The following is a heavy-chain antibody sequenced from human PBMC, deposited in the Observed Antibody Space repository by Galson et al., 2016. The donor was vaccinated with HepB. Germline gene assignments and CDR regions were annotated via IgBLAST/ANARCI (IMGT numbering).Heavy chain of an antibody. CDR2: INGGNGKT. CDR3: ARDHGLRYFDWLFSYYGMDV. J-gene: IGHJ6*02. Sequence: SCKASEYNFNTYGMHWVRQAPGQRLEWMGWINGGNGKTKYSQKLQGRVTITRDTSASTAYMELSSLRSEDTAVYYCARDHGLRYFDWLFSYYGMDVWGQGTTVTVSS. CDR1: EYNFNTYG. D-gene: IGHD3-9*01. V-gene: IGHV1-3*01.